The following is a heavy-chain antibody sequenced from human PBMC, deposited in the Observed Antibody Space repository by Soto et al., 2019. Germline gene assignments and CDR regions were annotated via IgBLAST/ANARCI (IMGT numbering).Heavy chain of an antibody. V-gene: IGHV4-59*08. D-gene: IGHD6-19*01. CDR3: ASALGYSSGWYWGTFDY. CDR1: GGSISRYY. Sequence: TLSLTCTVSGGSISRYYWSWIRQPPGKGLEWIGYIYYSGSTNYNPSLKSRVTISVDTSKNQFSLKLSSVTAADTAVYYCASALGYSSGWYWGTFDYWGQGTLVTVSS. CDR2: IYYSGST. J-gene: IGHJ4*02.